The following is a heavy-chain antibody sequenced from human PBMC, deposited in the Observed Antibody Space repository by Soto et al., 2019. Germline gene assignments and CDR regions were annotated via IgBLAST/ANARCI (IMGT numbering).Heavy chain of an antibody. CDR3: ATPRKNFYYYGMDV. CDR1: GGSFSGYY. J-gene: IGHJ6*02. Sequence: PSETLSLTCAVYGGSFSGYYGTWIRQPPGKGLEWIGEIHRSGSTNYNPYLKSRVSISVDMSNNQFSLRLSSVTAADTAVYYCATPRKNFYYYGMDVWGQGTTVTVS. CDR2: IHRSGST. V-gene: IGHV4-34*01.